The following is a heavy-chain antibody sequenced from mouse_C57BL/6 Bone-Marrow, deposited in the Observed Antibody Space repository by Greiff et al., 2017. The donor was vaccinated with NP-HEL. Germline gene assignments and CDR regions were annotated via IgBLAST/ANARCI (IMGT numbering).Heavy chain of an antibody. CDR2: IYPGNSDT. CDR3: TGYYDYEEFAY. CDR1: GYTFTSYW. Sequence: VQLQQSGTVLARPGASVKMSCKTSGYTFTSYWMHWVKQRPGQGLEWIGAIYPGNSDTSYNQKFKGKAKLTAVTSASTAYMELSSLTNEDSVVYYCTGYYDYEEFAYWGQGTLVTVSA. J-gene: IGHJ3*01. V-gene: IGHV1-5*01. D-gene: IGHD2-4*01.